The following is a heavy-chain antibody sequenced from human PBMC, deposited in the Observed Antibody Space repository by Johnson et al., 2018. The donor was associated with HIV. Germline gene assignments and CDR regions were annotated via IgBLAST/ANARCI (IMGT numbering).Heavy chain of an antibody. CDR2: ISYDGSNK. J-gene: IGHJ3*02. CDR3: ARDGRDMVTRGAFDI. V-gene: IGHV3-30*03. D-gene: IGHD5-18*01. CDR1: GFTFSNYD. Sequence: QVQLVESGGGVVQPGRSLRLSCAASGFTFSNYDIHWVRQAPGKGLEWVAVISYDGSNKYYADSVKGRFTISRDNSKNTLYLQMNSLRAEDTAVYYCARDGRDMVTRGAFDIWGQGTVVTVSS.